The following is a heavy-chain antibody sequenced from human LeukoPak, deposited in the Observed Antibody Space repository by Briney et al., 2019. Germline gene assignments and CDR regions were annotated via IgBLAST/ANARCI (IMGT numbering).Heavy chain of an antibody. CDR2: ISYDGSNK. CDR1: GFSNYT. D-gene: IGHD3-10*02. V-gene: IGHV3-30*04. CDR3: AELGITMIGGV. J-gene: IGHJ6*04. Sequence: GGSLRLSCAASGFSNYTMHWVRQAPGKGLEWVAVISYDGSNKYYADSVEGRFTISRDNAKNSLYLQMNSLRAEDTAVYYCAELGITMIGGVWGKGTTVTISS.